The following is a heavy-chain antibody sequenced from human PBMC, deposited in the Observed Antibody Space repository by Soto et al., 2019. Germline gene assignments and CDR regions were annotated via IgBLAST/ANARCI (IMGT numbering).Heavy chain of an antibody. J-gene: IGHJ6*02. CDR3: ARVGRYYDLLTGSSSSHYYGMDV. CDR2: IITIFGTV. V-gene: IGHV1-69*01. Sequence: QVQLVQSGAEVKKPGSSVKVSCTASGGTFRGYIISWVRQAPGQGLEWMGGIITIFGTVNYAQKFQGRVTITADESTSTAYMELTSLTPEDTAVYYCARVGRYYDLLTGSSSSHYYGMDVWGQGTTVTVSS. D-gene: IGHD3-9*01. CDR1: GGTFRGYI.